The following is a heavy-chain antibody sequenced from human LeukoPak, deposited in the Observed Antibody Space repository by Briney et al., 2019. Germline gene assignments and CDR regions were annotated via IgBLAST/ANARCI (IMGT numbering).Heavy chain of an antibody. J-gene: IGHJ4*02. CDR1: EFSVGSNY. Sequence: GGSLRLSCAASEFSVGSNYMTWVRQAPGKGLEWVSLIYSGGSTYYADSVKGRFTISRDNSKNTLYLQMNSLRAEDTAVYYCAKDVASYSGSYYSYYFDYWGQGTLVTVSS. CDR2: IYSGGST. CDR3: AKDVASYSGSYYSYYFDY. V-gene: IGHV3-66*01. D-gene: IGHD1-26*01.